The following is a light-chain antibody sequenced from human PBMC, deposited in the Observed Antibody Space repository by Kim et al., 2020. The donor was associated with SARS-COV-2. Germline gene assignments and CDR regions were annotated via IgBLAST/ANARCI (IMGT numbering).Light chain of an antibody. CDR3: QQYGSSPRT. CDR2: GAS. CDR1: QSVSSNY. J-gene: IGKJ1*01. Sequence: SPVEKCTHTCRASQSVSSNYLAWYQQKPGQAPRLLIYGASSRDTGIPDRFSGSGSGTDFTLTISRLEPDDVAAYYCQQYGSSPRTFGQGTKVDIK. V-gene: IGKV3-20*01.